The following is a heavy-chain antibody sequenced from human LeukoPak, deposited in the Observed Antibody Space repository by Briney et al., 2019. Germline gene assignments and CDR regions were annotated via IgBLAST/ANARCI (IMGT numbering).Heavy chain of an antibody. CDR3: ARDGYDSSAYYYTPPLDY. D-gene: IGHD3-22*01. CDR1: GFTFSSYG. CDR2: IRYDGSNK. J-gene: IGHJ4*02. Sequence: GGSLRLSCAASGFTFSSYGMHWVRQAPGKGLEWVAFIRYDGSNKYYADSVKGRFTISRDNSKNTLYLQMNSLRAEDTAVYYCARDGYDSSAYYYTPPLDYWGQGTLVTVSS. V-gene: IGHV3-30*02.